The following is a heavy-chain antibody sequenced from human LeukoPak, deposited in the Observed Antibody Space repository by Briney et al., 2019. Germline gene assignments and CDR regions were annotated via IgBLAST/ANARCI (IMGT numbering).Heavy chain of an antibody. J-gene: IGHJ4*02. V-gene: IGHV4-30-4*01. Sequence: SQTLSLTCTVSGGSISSGDYYWSWIRQPPGKGLEWIGYIYYSGSTYYNPSLKSRVTISVDTSKNQFSLKLSSVTAADTAVYYCARGSRVVAAHFDYWGQGTLVTVSS. CDR2: IYYSGST. CDR1: GGSISSGDYY. D-gene: IGHD5-12*01. CDR3: ARGSRVVAAHFDY.